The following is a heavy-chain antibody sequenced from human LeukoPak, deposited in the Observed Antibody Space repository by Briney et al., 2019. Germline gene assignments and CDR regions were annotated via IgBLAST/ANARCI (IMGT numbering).Heavy chain of an antibody. V-gene: IGHV1-18*01. Sequence: GAPVKVSCKASGYSFTNYGISWVRQAPGQGLEWVGWISPYNGNPQYAHKLQGRVTLTTDTSTSTAYMELRRLGSDDTGVYYCARDFQRLYYFDSSGYYEGDYWGQGTLVTVSS. CDR2: ISPYNGNP. CDR1: GYSFTNYG. J-gene: IGHJ4*02. D-gene: IGHD3-22*01. CDR3: ARDFQRLYYFDSSGYYEGDY.